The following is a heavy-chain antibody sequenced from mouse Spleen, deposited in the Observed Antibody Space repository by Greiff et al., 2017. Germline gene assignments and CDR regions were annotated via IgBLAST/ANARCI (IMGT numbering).Heavy chain of an antibody. J-gene: IGHJ2*01. Sequence: EVQVVESGGDLVKPGGSLKLSCAASGFTFSSYGMSWVRQTPDKRLEWVATISSGGSYTYYPDSVKGRFTISRDNAKNTLYLQMSSLKSEDTAMYYCARQGTVYYFDYWGQGTTLTVSS. CDR2: ISSGGSYT. V-gene: IGHV5-6*01. CDR1: GFTFSSYG. CDR3: ARQGTVYYFDY. D-gene: IGHD4-1*01.